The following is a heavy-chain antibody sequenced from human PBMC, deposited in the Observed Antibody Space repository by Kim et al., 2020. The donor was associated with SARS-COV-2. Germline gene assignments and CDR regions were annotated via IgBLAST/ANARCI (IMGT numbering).Heavy chain of an antibody. CDR3: ARDFSGYGYFDL. Sequence: YSTPSPNSRVTISVDTSKNQFSLKLSSVTAADTAVYYCARDFSGYGYFDLWGRGTLVTVSS. V-gene: IGHV4-31*02. J-gene: IGHJ2*01. D-gene: IGHD1-26*01.